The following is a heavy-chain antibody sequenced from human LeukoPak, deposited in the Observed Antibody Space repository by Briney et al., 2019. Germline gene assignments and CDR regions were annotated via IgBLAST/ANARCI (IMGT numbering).Heavy chain of an antibody. CDR1: GFSFTIHA. CDR2: VSHDGSTQ. V-gene: IGHV3-30*10. CDR3: ARAIVGTENFDY. J-gene: IGHJ4*02. D-gene: IGHD5-12*01. Sequence: SGGSLRLSCAASGFSFTIHAMHWVRQAPGKGLEWVAVVSHDGSTQYYTDSVRGRFTISRDNSKSTFYLQMNRLGTDDTAVYYCARAIVGTENFDYWGQGTLVTVSS.